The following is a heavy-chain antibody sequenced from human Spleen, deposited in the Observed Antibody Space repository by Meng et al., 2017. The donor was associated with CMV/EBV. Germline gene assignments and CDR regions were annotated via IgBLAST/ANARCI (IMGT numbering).Heavy chain of an antibody. Sequence: GESLKISCAASGFSFSDYMMTWVRQAPGKGLEWVSSISGTSRYIYYTDSLKGRFTISRDNARNSLYLQMNGLTAEDTAVYYCAREKGYCDSGRCYTDRQVLNSWGQGTLVTVSS. CDR1: GFSFSDYM. CDR2: ISGTSRYI. D-gene: IGHD2-2*02. CDR3: AREKGYCDSGRCYTDRQVLNS. V-gene: IGHV3-21*01. J-gene: IGHJ5*02.